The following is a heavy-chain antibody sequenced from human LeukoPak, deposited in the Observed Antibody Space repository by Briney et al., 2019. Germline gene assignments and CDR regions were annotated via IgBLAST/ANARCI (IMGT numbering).Heavy chain of an antibody. V-gene: IGHV3-30-3*01. CDR1: GFTFNNYA. CDR2: MSYDGINK. CDR3: GSQVETFYMDV. Sequence: GGSLRLSCAASGFTFNNYAMHWVRQAPGKGLEWVAVMSYDGINKYYADSVTGRFTISRDNSKNTLYLQMNSLRADDTAVYYCGSQVETFYMDVWGKGTTVTVSS. J-gene: IGHJ6*03. D-gene: IGHD5-24*01.